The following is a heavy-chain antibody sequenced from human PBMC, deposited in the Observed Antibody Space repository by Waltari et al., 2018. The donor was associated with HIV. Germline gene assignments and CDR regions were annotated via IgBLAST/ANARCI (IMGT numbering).Heavy chain of an antibody. CDR2: IDYSGST. CDR1: GGSIRSSRYY. CDR3: ARLQYYDSSGYLGYYGMDV. J-gene: IGHJ6*02. Sequence: QLQLQESGPGLVKPSETLSLTCTVSGGSIRSSRYYWGWIRQPPGKGLEWIGSIDYSGSTYYNPSLKSRVTISVDTSKNQFSLKLSSVTAADTAVYYCARLQYYDSSGYLGYYGMDVWGQGTTVTVSS. V-gene: IGHV4-39*01. D-gene: IGHD3-22*01.